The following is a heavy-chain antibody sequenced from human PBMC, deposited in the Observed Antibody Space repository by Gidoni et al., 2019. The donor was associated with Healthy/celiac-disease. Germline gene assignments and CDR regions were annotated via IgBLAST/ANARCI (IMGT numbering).Heavy chain of an antibody. Sequence: QVQLVQSGAEVKKPGSSVKVSCKASGGTFSSYAISWVRQAPGQGLEWMGGIIPIFGTANYAQKFPGRVTITADESTSTAYMELSSLRSEDTAVYYCARGGDDDYGDYGAGYFDYWGQGTLVTVSS. CDR1: GGTFSSYA. V-gene: IGHV1-69*01. CDR3: ARGGDDDYGDYGAGYFDY. CDR2: IIPIFGTA. J-gene: IGHJ4*02. D-gene: IGHD4-17*01.